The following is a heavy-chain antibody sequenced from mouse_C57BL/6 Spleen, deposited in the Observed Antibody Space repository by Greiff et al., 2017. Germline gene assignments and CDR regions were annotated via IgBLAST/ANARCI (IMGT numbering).Heavy chain of an antibody. CDR3: ARKGYGSSPAWFAY. CDR2: IDPSDSET. D-gene: IGHD1-1*01. J-gene: IGHJ3*01. V-gene: IGHV1-52*01. CDR1: GYTFTSYW. Sequence: QVQLQQPGAELVRPGSSVKLSCKASGYTFTSYWMHWVKQRPIQGLEWIGNIDPSDSETHYNQKFKDKATLTVDKSSSTAYMQLSSLTSEDSAVYYCARKGYGSSPAWFAYWGQGTLVTVSA.